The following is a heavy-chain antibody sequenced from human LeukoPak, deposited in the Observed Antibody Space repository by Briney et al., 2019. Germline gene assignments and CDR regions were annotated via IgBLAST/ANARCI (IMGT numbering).Heavy chain of an antibody. V-gene: IGHV3-66*01. CDR2: IYSGGST. J-gene: IGHJ4*02. CDR1: GFTVSSNY. D-gene: IGHD4-23*01. Sequence: GGSLRLSCAASGFTVSSNYMSWVRQAPGKGLEWVSVIYSGGSTYYADSVKGRFTISRDNSKNTLYLQMNSLRAEDTAVYYGARAKNEGYGGRSYYVDYWGQGPLVTVSS. CDR3: ARAKNEGYGGRSYYVDY.